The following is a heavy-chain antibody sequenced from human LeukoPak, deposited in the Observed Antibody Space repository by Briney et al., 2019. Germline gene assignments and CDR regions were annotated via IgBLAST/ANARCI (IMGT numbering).Heavy chain of an antibody. J-gene: IGHJ5*01. CDR1: GFTFTNYP. CDR3: ARDGVIKSASYWFDS. V-gene: IGHV3-30*03. CDR2: ISNDGRDK. Sequence: PGGSLRLSCAASGFTFTNYPLHWVRQAPGKGLQRVAVISNDGRDKHYADSVQGRFTISRDNSINTLYLQMSGLRVEDTALYYCARDGVIKSASYWFDSWGQGTLVTVSS. D-gene: IGHD2-8*01.